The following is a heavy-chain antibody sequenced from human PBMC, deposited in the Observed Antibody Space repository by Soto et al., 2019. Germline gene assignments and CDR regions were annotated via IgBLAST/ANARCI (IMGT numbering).Heavy chain of an antibody. J-gene: IGHJ4*02. CDR1: GFSLSSTRMA. Sequence: QITLKESGPTLVKPTQTLTLTCTLSGFSLSSTRMAVGWIRQPPGKALEWLALIYWDDDKRYSPFLKSRLTITKDTSKNQVVLTTANMDPVDTARYYCAHIVVAGLGYYFDYWGQGTLVTVSS. CDR2: IYWDDDK. CDR3: AHIVVAGLGYYFDY. V-gene: IGHV2-5*02. D-gene: IGHD6-19*01.